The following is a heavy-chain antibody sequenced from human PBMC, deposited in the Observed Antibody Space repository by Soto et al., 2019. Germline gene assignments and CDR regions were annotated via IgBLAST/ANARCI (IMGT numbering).Heavy chain of an antibody. V-gene: IGHV3-49*03. J-gene: IGHJ4*02. Sequence: GGSLRLSCTAYGFTFGDYDMAWFRQAPGKGLEWVSFITSNTYGGTTEYAASVKGRFTVSRDDSKNSLYLQMNSLRAEDTAVYYCARDHVVVPAVFDYWGQGTLVTVSS. CDR1: GFTFGDYD. D-gene: IGHD2-2*01. CDR2: ITSNTYGGTT. CDR3: ARDHVVVPAVFDY.